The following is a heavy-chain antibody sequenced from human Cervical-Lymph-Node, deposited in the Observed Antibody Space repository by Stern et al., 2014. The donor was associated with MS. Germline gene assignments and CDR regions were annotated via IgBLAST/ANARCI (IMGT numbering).Heavy chain of an antibody. V-gene: IGHV1-69*01. J-gene: IGHJ6*02. CDR1: GGTFSSYA. D-gene: IGHD1-26*01. Sequence: VQLVESGAEVKKPGSSVKVSCKASGGTFSSYAISWVRQAPGQGLEWMGGIIPIFCTANYAQQFQGRVKITADESTSTAYMEMSSLRSEDTAVYYCARGELKEGLVRGMDVWGQGTTVTVSS. CDR3: ARGELKEGLVRGMDV. CDR2: IIPIFCTA.